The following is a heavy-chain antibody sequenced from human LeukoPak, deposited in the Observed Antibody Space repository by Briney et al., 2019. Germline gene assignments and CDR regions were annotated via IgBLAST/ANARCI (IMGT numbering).Heavy chain of an antibody. D-gene: IGHD1-26*01. CDR1: GGSISSGGYY. CDR2: IYYSGST. V-gene: IGHV4-31*03. Sequence: SETLSLTCTASGGSISSGGYYWSWIRQHPGKGLEWIGYIYYSGSTYYNPSLKSRVTISVDTSKNQFSLKLSSVTAADTAVYYCARAHGAMGATIFDYWGQGTLVTVSS. CDR3: ARAHGAMGATIFDY. J-gene: IGHJ4*02.